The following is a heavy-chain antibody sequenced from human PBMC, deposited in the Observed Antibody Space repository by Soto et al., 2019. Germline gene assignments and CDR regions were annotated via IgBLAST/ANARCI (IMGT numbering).Heavy chain of an antibody. Sequence: ASVKVSCKASGGTFSSYAISWVRQAPGQGLEWMGGIIPIFGTANYAQKFQGRVTITADKSTSTAYMELSSLRSEDTAVYYCARFDAGAYSSSWSGYYYYGMDVWGQGTTVTVSS. CDR1: GGTFSSYA. V-gene: IGHV1-69*06. CDR2: IIPIFGTA. D-gene: IGHD6-13*01. J-gene: IGHJ6*02. CDR3: ARFDAGAYSSSWSGYYYYGMDV.